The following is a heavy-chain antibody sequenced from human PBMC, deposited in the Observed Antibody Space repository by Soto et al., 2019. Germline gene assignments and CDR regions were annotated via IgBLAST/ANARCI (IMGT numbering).Heavy chain of an antibody. CDR3: ARGKRDSSGYYSLPHYYGMDV. Sequence: GASVKVSCKASGGTFSSYAISWVRQAPGQGLEWMGGIIPIFGTANYAQKFQGRVTITADESTSTAYMELSSLRSEDTAVYYCARGKRDSSGYYSLPHYYGMDVWGQGTTVTVSS. D-gene: IGHD3-22*01. V-gene: IGHV1-69*13. CDR2: IIPIFGTA. CDR1: GGTFSSYA. J-gene: IGHJ6*02.